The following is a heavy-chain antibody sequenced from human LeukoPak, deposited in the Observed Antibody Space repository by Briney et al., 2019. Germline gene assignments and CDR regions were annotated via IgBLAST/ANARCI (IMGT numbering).Heavy chain of an antibody. CDR3: ATTAAPYYYYGMDV. CDR1: GGTFSSYA. Sequence: GASVKVSCKASGGTFSSYAISWVRQAPGQGLEWMGGIIPIFGTANYAQKFQGRVTITADESTSTAYMELSSLRSEDTAAYYCATTAAPYYYYGMDVWGQGTTVTVSS. CDR2: IIPIFGTA. J-gene: IGHJ6*02. V-gene: IGHV1-69*13.